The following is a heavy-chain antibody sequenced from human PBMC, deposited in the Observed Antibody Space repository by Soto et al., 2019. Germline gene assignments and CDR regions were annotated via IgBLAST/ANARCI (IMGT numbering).Heavy chain of an antibody. CDR2: ISGSGGST. Sequence: GGSLRLSCAASGFTFSSYAMSWVRQAPGKGLEWVSAISGSGGSTYYADSVKGRFTISRDNSKNTLYLQMNSLRAEDTAVYYYAKGGYCSGGSCYSGGLDYWGQGTLVTVSS. D-gene: IGHD2-15*01. V-gene: IGHV3-23*01. CDR3: AKGGYCSGGSCYSGGLDY. CDR1: GFTFSSYA. J-gene: IGHJ4*02.